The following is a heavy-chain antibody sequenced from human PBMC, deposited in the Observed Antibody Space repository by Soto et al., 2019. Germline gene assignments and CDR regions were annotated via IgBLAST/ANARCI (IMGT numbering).Heavy chain of an antibody. Sequence: GGSLRLSCAASGFTFSSHGMHWVRQAPGKGLEWVAGTWYDATRKYYADSVEGRFTISRDNPKNMLYLQMNGLRAEDTAVYYCARVFCRGLRGLTYYLVYWCKGILVTVSS. CDR1: GFTFSSHG. CDR3: ARVFCRGLRGLTYYLVY. CDR2: TWYDATRK. V-gene: IGHV3-33*01. D-gene: IGHD2-15*01. J-gene: IGHJ4*02.